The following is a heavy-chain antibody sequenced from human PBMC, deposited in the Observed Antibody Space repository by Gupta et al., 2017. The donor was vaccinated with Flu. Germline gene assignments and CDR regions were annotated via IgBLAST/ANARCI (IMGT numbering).Heavy chain of an antibody. CDR3: AKDLRDGLDY. Sequence: QVQLVEPGGGVVQPGRSLRLSCAASGFSFSTYGMHWVRQTPGMGLEWVAVISHDGSQKYYPDSLKGRFTISRDNSKNTLYLQMNSLRADDTAVYYCAKDLRDGLDYWGQGTLVTVSS. CDR2: ISHDGSQK. V-gene: IGHV3-30*18. CDR1: GFSFSTYG. J-gene: IGHJ4*02. D-gene: IGHD5-24*01.